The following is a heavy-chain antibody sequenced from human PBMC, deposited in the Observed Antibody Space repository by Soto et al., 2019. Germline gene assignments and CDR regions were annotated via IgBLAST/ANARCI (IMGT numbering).Heavy chain of an antibody. J-gene: IGHJ4*02. CDR1: GFSLSTSGVG. Sequence: QITLKESGPTLVKPTQTLTLTCTFSGFSLSTSGVGVGWIRQPPGKALEWLALIYWDDDKRYSPSLKSRLTITKDTSKNQVVLTMTNMDPVDTATYYCAHRPPSLAVAGIFDYWGQGTLVTVSS. D-gene: IGHD6-19*01. CDR3: AHRPPSLAVAGIFDY. V-gene: IGHV2-5*02. CDR2: IYWDDDK.